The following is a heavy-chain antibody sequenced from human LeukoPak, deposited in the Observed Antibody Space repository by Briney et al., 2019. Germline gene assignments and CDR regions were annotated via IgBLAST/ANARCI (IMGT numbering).Heavy chain of an antibody. Sequence: PGGSLRLSCAASGFTFSTYWMHWVRQAPGKGLVWVSHINTPGSTTTYADSVKGRFTIPRDNSKNTLYLQMNSLRAEDTAVYYCAKGVEMATTYFGYWGQGTLVTVSS. D-gene: IGHD5-24*01. CDR1: GFTFSTYW. CDR3: AKGVEMATTYFGY. V-gene: IGHV3-74*01. J-gene: IGHJ4*02. CDR2: INTPGSTT.